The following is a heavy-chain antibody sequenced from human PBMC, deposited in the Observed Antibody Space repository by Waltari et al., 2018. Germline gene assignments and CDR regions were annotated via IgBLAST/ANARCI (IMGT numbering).Heavy chain of an antibody. V-gene: IGHV4-34*01. CDR1: GGSFSGYY. D-gene: IGHD3-10*01. CDR2: INNSGST. Sequence: QVQLQQWGAGLLKPSETLSLTCAVYGGSFSGYYWSWIRQPPGKGLEWIGEINNSGSTNYNPSLNSRVTISVDPSKNQFSLKLSSVTAADTAVYYCARRSAILWFGEQHVEGMDVWGQGTTVTVSS. CDR3: ARRSAILWFGEQHVEGMDV. J-gene: IGHJ6*02.